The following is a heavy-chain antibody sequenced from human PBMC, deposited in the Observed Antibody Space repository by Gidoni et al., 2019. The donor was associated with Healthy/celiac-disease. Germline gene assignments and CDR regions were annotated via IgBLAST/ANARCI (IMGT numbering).Heavy chain of an antibody. CDR2: ISYDGSNK. V-gene: IGHV3-30-3*01. CDR1: GFTFSSYA. Sequence: QVQLVESGGGVVQPGRSLRLSCAASGFTFSSYAMHWVRQAPGKGLEWVAVISYDGSNKYYADSVKGRFTIARDNSKNTLDLQMNSLRAEDTAVYYCARGVFGGGSYPNYYFDYWGQGTLVTVSS. CDR3: ARGVFGGGSYPNYYFDY. J-gene: IGHJ4*02. D-gene: IGHD1-26*01.